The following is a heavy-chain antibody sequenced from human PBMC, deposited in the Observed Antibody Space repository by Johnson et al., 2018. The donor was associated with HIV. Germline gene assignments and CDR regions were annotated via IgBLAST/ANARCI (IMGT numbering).Heavy chain of an antibody. Sequence: VQLVESGGGLVQPGGSLRLSCAASGFTFSTYWMSWVRQAPGKGLEWVANIKHDGSDKYYVGSVTGRFTISRDNAKSSLYLQMNSLRAEDTAVYYCARDSESYPLSAFDIWGQGTMVTVSS. D-gene: IGHD1-26*01. J-gene: IGHJ3*02. CDR3: ARDSESYPLSAFDI. CDR2: IKHDGSDK. CDR1: GFTFSTYW. V-gene: IGHV3-7*01.